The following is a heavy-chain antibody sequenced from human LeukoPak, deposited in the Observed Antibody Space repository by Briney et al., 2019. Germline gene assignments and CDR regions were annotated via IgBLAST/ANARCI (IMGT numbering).Heavy chain of an antibody. Sequence: ASVKVSCKASGYTFTSYGINWVRQAPGQGLEWMGWISAYNGNTNYAQKLQGRVIMTTDTSTSTAYMELRSLRSDDTAVYYCARDLVVVAATDYYGMDVWGQGTTVTVSS. CDR3: ARDLVVVAATDYYGMDV. CDR1: GYTFTSYG. V-gene: IGHV1-18*01. CDR2: ISAYNGNT. J-gene: IGHJ6*02. D-gene: IGHD2-15*01.